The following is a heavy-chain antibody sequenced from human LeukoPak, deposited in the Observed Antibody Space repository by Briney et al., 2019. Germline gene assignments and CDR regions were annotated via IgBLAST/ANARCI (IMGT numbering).Heavy chain of an antibody. CDR1: GYTFTNYG. CDR2: ISAYNGDT. V-gene: IGHV1-18*01. Sequence: ASVKVSCKASGYTFTNYGISWVRQAPGQGLEWMGWISAYNGDTNYAQKLQGRVTVTTDTSTSTAYMELRSLRSDDTAVYYCAVRNRSSWSPFDFWGQGTLVTVSS. J-gene: IGHJ4*02. D-gene: IGHD6-13*01. CDR3: AVRNRSSWSPFDF.